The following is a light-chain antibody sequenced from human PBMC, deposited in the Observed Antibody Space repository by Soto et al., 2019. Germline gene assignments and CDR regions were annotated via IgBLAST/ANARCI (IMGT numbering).Light chain of an antibody. J-gene: IGKJ4*01. CDR2: VAS. CDR1: QSVSSN. Sequence: EIVMTQSPATLSVSPGERATLSCRASQSVSSNLAWYQQKPGQTPKLLIYVASTRATGIPARFSGSGSGTEFTLTISSLQSEDVAVYYCQQYNVWPLTFGGGTTVEFK. V-gene: IGKV3-15*01. CDR3: QQYNVWPLT.